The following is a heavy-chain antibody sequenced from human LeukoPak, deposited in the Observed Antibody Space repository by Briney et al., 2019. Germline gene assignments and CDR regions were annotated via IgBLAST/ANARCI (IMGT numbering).Heavy chain of an antibody. J-gene: IGHJ4*02. CDR1: GGSISSYY. V-gene: IGHV4-59*01. CDR2: IYYSGST. CDR3: ARESSNYNILTGYDNYFDY. D-gene: IGHD3-9*01. Sequence: SETLSLTCTVSGGSISSYYWSWIRQPPGKGLEWIGYIYYSGSTNYNPSLKSRVTISVDTSKNQFSPKLKSGTAADTAVYYCARESSNYNILTGYDNYFDYWGQGTLVTVSS.